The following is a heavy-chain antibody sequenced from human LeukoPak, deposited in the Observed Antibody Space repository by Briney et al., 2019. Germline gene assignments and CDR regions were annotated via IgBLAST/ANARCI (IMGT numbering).Heavy chain of an antibody. CDR1: GFTFSSYS. J-gene: IGHJ4*02. CDR3: ARDGGLGYCSSTSCPLGY. D-gene: IGHD2-2*01. CDR2: ISSTSDTI. Sequence: PGGSLRLSCAASGFTFSSYSMNWVRQAPGKGLEWVSYISSTSDTIYYADSVKGRFTISRDNSKNTLYLQMNSLRAEDTAVYYCARDGGLGYCSSTSCPLGYWGQGTLVTVSS. V-gene: IGHV3-48*01.